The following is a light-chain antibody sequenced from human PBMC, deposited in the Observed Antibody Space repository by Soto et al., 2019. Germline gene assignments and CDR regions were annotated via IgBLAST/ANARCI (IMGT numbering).Light chain of an antibody. CDR3: SSYTGSSTPV. V-gene: IGLV2-14*01. CDR2: EVS. J-gene: IGLJ3*02. CDR1: SSDVGGYNY. Sequence: QSALTQPASVSGSPGQSITITCTGTSSDVGGYNYVSWYQHHPGKAPKLMIYEVSNRPSGVSNRFSGSKSGNMASLTISGLKAEDEADYYCSSYTGSSTPVFGGGTKLTVL.